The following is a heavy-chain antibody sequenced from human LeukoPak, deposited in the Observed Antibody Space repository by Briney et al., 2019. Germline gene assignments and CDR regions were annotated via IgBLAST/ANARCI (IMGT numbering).Heavy chain of an antibody. CDR1: GGSISRSN. J-gene: IGHJ4*02. CDR2: MYFSGST. Sequence: SSETLSLTCTVSGGSISRSNWGWIRQPPGKGLEWIGSMYFSGSTYYKPSPKSRVTISVDTSKNQFSLKLTSVTAADTAVYFCASTVLGGYSYPGGYWGQGTLVTVSS. CDR3: ASTVLGGYSYPGGY. V-gene: IGHV4-39*07. D-gene: IGHD5-18*01.